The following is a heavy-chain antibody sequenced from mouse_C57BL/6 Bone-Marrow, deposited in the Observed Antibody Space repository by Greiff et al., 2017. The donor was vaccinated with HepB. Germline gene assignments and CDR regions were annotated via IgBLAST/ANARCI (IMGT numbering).Heavy chain of an antibody. V-gene: IGHV1-78*01. J-gene: IGHJ3*01. Sequence: VQLQQSDAELVKPGASVKISCKVSGYTFTDHTIHWMKQRPEQGLEWIGYIYPRDGSTKYNEKFKSKATLTVDTSSSTAYMQLSSLTSEDSAVYYCASEGGYDGYFRLAYWGQGTLVTVSA. CDR3: ASEGGYDGYFRLAY. D-gene: IGHD2-3*01. CDR1: GYTFTDHT. CDR2: IYPRDGST.